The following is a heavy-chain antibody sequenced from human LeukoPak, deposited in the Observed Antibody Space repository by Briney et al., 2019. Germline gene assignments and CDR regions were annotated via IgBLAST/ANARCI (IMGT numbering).Heavy chain of an antibody. CDR2: IRYDGSNK. D-gene: IGHD6-13*01. CDR1: GFTFSSYG. V-gene: IGHV3-30*02. CDR3: AKDRFIAAAGTPFDY. J-gene: IGHJ4*02. Sequence: GGSLRLSCAASGFTFSSYGMHWVRQAPGKGLEWVAFIRYDGSNKYYADSVKGRFTISRDNSKNTLYLQMNSLRAEDTAVYYCAKDRFIAAAGTPFDYWGQGTLVTVSS.